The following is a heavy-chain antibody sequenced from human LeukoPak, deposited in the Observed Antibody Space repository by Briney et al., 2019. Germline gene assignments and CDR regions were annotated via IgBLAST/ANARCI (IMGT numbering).Heavy chain of an antibody. CDR1: GFTFSSYA. J-gene: IGHJ4*02. Sequence: GGSLRLSCSASGFTFSSYAMSWVRQAPGKGLEWVSAISGSGGSTHYADSVKGRFTISRDNSKSTLYLQMNSLRAEDTAVYYCAREGGHYDSSGSAFDYWGQGTLVTVSS. CDR2: ISGSGGST. V-gene: IGHV3-23*01. CDR3: AREGGHYDSSGSAFDY. D-gene: IGHD3-22*01.